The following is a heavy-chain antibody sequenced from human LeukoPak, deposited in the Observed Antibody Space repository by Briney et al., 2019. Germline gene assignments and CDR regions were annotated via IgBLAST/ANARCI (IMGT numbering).Heavy chain of an antibody. J-gene: IGHJ3*01. CDR3: ARGGYSGFDV. Sequence: GGSLRLSCAASGLTFSTYDMHWVRQATGEGLEWVSGIGKGGDTYYVGSVKGRFTISRENAKNSLYLQMNILRSGDTAVYYCARGGYSGFDVWGQGTVVTVSS. V-gene: IGHV3-13*04. CDR1: GLTFSTYD. CDR2: IGKGGDT. D-gene: IGHD5-12*01.